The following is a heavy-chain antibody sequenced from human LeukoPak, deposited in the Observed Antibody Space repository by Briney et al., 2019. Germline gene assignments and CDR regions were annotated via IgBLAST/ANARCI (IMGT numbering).Heavy chain of an antibody. Sequence: SETLSLTCTVSGYSISSGYYWGWIRQPPGKGLEWIGSIYHSGSTHYNPSLKSRVTISVDTSKNQFSLKLSSVTAADTAVYYCARVLDYDFWSGIRGYWGQGTLVTVSS. D-gene: IGHD3-3*01. CDR2: IYHSGST. J-gene: IGHJ4*02. CDR1: GYSISSGYY. CDR3: ARVLDYDFWSGIRGY. V-gene: IGHV4-38-2*02.